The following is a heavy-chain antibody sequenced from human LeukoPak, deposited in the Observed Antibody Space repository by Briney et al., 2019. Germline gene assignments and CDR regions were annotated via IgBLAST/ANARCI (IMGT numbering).Heavy chain of an antibody. D-gene: IGHD3-22*01. V-gene: IGHV3-9*01. J-gene: IGHJ2*01. Sequence: GRSLRLSCAASGFTLDGYAMHWVRQAPGKGLEWVSGISWNSGSIGYADSVKGRFTISRDNAKNSLYLQMNSLRTEDTALYYCAKSSSGYYYVTSYWYFDLWGRGTLVTVSS. CDR1: GFTLDGYA. CDR2: ISWNSGSI. CDR3: AKSSSGYYYVTSYWYFDL.